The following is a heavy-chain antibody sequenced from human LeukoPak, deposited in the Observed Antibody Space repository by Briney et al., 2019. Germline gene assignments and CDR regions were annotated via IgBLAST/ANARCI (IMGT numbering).Heavy chain of an antibody. CDR3: ARGYCSGGSCYPTWFDP. D-gene: IGHD2-15*01. CDR2: LYTGGTT. CDR1: GFTFSSYA. V-gene: IGHV3-23*03. Sequence: GGSLRLSCAASGFTFSSYAMSWVRQAPGKGLEWVSVLYTGGTTYYADSVKGRFTISRDDSRNTLHLQMNSLRADDTALYYCARGYCSGGSCYPTWFDPWGQGTLVTVSS. J-gene: IGHJ5*02.